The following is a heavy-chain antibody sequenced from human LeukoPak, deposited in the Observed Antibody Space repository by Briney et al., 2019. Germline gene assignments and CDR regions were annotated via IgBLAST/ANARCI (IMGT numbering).Heavy chain of an antibody. CDR2: IIPIFGTA. J-gene: IGHJ3*02. D-gene: IGHD1-26*01. V-gene: IGHV1-69*06. CDR1: GGTFSSYA. CDR3: ADSGSYYNAFDI. Sequence: SVKVSCKASGGTFSSYAIGWVRQAPGQGLEWMGGIIPIFGTANYAQKFQGRVTITADKSTSTAYMELSSLRSEDTAVYYCADSGSYYNAFDIWGQGTMVTVSS.